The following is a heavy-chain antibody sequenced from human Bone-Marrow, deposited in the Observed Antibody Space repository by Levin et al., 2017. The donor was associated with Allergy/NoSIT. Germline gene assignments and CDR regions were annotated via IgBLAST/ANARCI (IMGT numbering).Heavy chain of an antibody. CDR1: GHSFTDYG. D-gene: IGHD6-19*01. CDR2: ISGDNGNT. Sequence: GGSLRLSCYTSGHSFTDYGITWVRQAPGQGLEWMGWISGDNGNTHYLERFQGRVTMTRDTTARRAYMELRNLRSDDTAVYYCAIYRSLSSADEHWGQGTLVTVSS. J-gene: IGHJ4*02. CDR3: AIYRSLSSADEH. V-gene: IGHV1-18*01.